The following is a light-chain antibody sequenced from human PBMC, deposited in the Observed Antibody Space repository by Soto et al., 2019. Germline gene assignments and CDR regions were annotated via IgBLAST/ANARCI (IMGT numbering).Light chain of an antibody. V-gene: IGLV2-8*01. Sequence: ALTPAPSASRSPWQSVTPSCRGTRRATGDYNYVSWYQQHPGKAPKLMIYEVSKRPSGVPDRFSGSKSGNTASLTVSGLQAEDEADYYCSSYAGSENYVFGTGTKVTVL. CDR1: RRATGDYNY. CDR2: EVS. CDR3: SSYAGSENYV. J-gene: IGLJ1*01.